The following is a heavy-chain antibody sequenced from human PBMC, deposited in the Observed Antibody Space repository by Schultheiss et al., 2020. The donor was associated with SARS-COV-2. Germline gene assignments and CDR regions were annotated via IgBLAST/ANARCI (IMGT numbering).Heavy chain of an antibody. J-gene: IGHJ6*02. D-gene: IGHD3-10*01. V-gene: IGHV3-49*04. CDR2: TRSKAFGVTT. CDR3: TRHRGFYYGSGSCMDV. Sequence: GGSLRLSCTTSGFTFGDYAMSWVRQAPGKGLEWVGFTRSKAFGVTTEYAASLKGRFTISRADSKSIAYLQMNSLKTEDTAVYYCTRHRGFYYGSGSCMDVWGQGTTVTVSS. CDR1: GFTFGDYA.